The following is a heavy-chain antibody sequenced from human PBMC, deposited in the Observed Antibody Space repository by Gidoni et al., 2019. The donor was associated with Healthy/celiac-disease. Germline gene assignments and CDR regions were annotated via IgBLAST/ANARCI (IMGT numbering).Heavy chain of an antibody. CDR2: IWYDGSNK. V-gene: IGHV3-33*01. D-gene: IGHD3-22*01. Sequence: QVQLVESGGGVVQPGRSLGLSCAASGFAFRCYGMPSVRQAPGKGLEWVAVIWYDGSNKYYADSVKGRFTISRDNSKNTLYLQMNSLRAEDTAVYYCARDPYYYDSSGYYWVENYYYGMDVWGQGTTVTVSS. J-gene: IGHJ6*02. CDR1: GFAFRCYG. CDR3: ARDPYYYDSSGYYWVENYYYGMDV.